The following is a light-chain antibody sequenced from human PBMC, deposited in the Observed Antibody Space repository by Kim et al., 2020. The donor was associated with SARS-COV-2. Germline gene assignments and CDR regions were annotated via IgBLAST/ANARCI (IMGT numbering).Light chain of an antibody. CDR1: QNIGIY. V-gene: IGKV3-11*01. CDR2: HAS. J-gene: IGKJ5*01. Sequence: LSPGERDTLSCRGSQNIGIYLAWYQQKPGQAPRLLIYHASHRATGIPARFSGSGSGTDFTLTISSLEPEAFAVYYCQQRSNWPITFGQGTRLEIK. CDR3: QQRSNWPIT.